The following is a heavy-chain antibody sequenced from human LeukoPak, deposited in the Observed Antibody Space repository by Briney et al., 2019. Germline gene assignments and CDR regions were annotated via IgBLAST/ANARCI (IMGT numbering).Heavy chain of an antibody. J-gene: IGHJ4*02. CDR3: ARRDYYGSGSPDF. D-gene: IGHD3-10*01. V-gene: IGHV3-20*04. CDR2: INWDGDRT. Sequence: GGSLRLSCAASGFTFHDYGMSWVRQSPGKGLEWVSGINWDGDRTGYADSVKGRFTISRDNAKKSLYLQMNSLRAEDTALYYCARRDYYGSGSPDFWGQGTLVTVSS. CDR1: GFTFHDYG.